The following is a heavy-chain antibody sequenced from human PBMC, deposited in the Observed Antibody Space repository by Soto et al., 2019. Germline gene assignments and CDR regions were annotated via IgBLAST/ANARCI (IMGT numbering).Heavy chain of an antibody. CDR3: ARNYYDSSDRDYLDY. CDR1: ADTFTSYY. J-gene: IGHJ4*02. D-gene: IGHD3-22*01. CDR2: INPNGGST. V-gene: IGHV1-46*01. Sequence: GASVKVSCKAPADTFTSYYIHWVRQAPGHGLEWMGIINPNGGSTRFAQTFQGRITMTTDTSTSTVYMELRSLRSEDTAVYYCARNYYDSSDRDYLDYWGQGTPVTVSS.